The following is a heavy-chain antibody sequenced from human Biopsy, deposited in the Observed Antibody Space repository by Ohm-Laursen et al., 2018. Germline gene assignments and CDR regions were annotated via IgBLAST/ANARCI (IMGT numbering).Heavy chain of an antibody. CDR1: GDSISSYY. D-gene: IGHD3-22*01. CDR2: VYYTGST. Sequence: GTLSLTCSVSGDSISSYYWSWIRQPPGKGLEWIGYVYYTGSTDYNPSLQSRVTISVDTSKNHFSLRLRSVTPADTAIYYCARDRGFYSDRTVPGYFDLWGRGTLVTVSS. J-gene: IGHJ2*01. CDR3: ARDRGFYSDRTVPGYFDL. V-gene: IGHV4-59*01.